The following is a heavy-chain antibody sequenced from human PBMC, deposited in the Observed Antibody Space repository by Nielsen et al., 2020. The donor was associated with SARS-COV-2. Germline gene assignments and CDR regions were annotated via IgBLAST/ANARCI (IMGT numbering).Heavy chain of an antibody. J-gene: IGHJ4*02. CDR1: GYSIRSGYY. CDR2: IYNSGST. CDR3: ASPAVERYDY. D-gene: IGHD4-23*01. Sequence: SETLSLTCTVSGYSIRSGYYWGWIRQPPGKGLEWIGSIYNSGSTHYNPSLKSRVTISLDMSRNQFSLKLSSVTAADTAVYYCASPAVERYDYWGQGTLVTVSS. V-gene: IGHV4-38-2*02.